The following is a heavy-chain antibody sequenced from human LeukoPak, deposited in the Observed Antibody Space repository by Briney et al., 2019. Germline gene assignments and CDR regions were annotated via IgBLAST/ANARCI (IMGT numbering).Heavy chain of an antibody. V-gene: IGHV3-20*04. D-gene: IGHD6-13*01. J-gene: IGHJ4*02. CDR1: GVTIADHG. CDR2: INWDGEAT. CDR3: ARDLSSSWYSLAY. Sequence: PGGSLRLSCAASGVTIADHGMSWVRQVPGKGLEWVSGINWDGEATGYADSVKGRFTISIDNAKKSLYLEMNSLRDDDTALYYCARDLSSSWYSLAYWGQGTLVTVSS.